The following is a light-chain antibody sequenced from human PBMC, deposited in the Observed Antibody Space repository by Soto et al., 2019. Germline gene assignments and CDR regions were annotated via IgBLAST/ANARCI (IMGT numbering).Light chain of an antibody. J-gene: IGLJ2*01. CDR1: SGDLGAYDF. V-gene: IGLV2-8*01. Sequence: QSALTQPPSASGSPGQSVTISCTGTSGDLGAYDFVSWYQQHPGKAPKLMIYEVSKRPSGVPDRFSGSKSGNTASLTVTGLQAEDEADYYCSSYAGSNNLIFGGGTKLTVL. CDR2: EVS. CDR3: SSYAGSNNLI.